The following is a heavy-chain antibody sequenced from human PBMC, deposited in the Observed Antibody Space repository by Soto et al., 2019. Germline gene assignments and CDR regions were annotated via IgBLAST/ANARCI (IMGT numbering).Heavy chain of an antibody. V-gene: IGHV3-30-3*01. CDR3: ASGSEIGVVRAIDY. Sequence: QPGGSLRLSCAASGFTFSSYAMHWVRQAPGKGLEWVAVISYDGSNKYYADSVKGRFTISRDNSKNTLYLQMNSLRAEDTAVYYCASGSEIGVVRAIDYWGQGTLVTVSS. CDR2: ISYDGSNK. D-gene: IGHD3-3*01. CDR1: GFTFSSYA. J-gene: IGHJ4*02.